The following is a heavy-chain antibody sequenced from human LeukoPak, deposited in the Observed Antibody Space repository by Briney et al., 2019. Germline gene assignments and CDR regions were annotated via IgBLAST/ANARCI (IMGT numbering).Heavy chain of an antibody. CDR2: INTYNGHT. D-gene: IGHD6-13*01. CDR1: GYTFTNYG. Sequence: GASVKVSCKASGYTFTNYGLVWVRQAPGQGLEWMGWINTYNGHTKYAQNLQGRVTMTTDTSTSTAYMELRSLRFDDTAVYYCARGRDRSTWSDYWGQGALVTVSS. J-gene: IGHJ4*02. CDR3: ARGRDRSTWSDY. V-gene: IGHV1-18*01.